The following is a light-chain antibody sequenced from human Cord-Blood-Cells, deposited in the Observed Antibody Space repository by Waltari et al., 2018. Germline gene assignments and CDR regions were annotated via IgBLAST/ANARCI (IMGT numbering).Light chain of an antibody. CDR3: CSYAGSSTYV. CDR2: EGS. V-gene: IGLV2-23*01. Sequence: QSALTQPTSVSGSPGQSITISSTGTSSDVWGYNLVSWYQQHPGKAPKLRIYEGSKRPSGVSNRFSGSKSGNTDSLTISGLQAEDEADYYCCSYAGSSTYVFGTGTKVTVL. J-gene: IGLJ1*01. CDR1: SSDVWGYNL.